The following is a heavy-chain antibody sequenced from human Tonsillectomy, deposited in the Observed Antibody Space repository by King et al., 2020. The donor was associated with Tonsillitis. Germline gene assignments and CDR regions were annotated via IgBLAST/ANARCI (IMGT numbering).Heavy chain of an antibody. CDR1: GFTFRKAW. CDR3: TTDEWFGEFAPAYHYDYYGMDV. V-gene: IGHV3-15*01. J-gene: IGHJ6*04. CDR2: IKSQTDGGTT. D-gene: IGHD3-10*01. Sequence: VQLVESGGGLVKPGGSLRLSCTASGFTFRKAWMSWVRQAPGKGLEWVGLIKSQTDGGTTDYAAPVTGRFTISRDDSKNTLSLQMNSLKTEDTAVYYCTTDEWFGEFAPAYHYDYYGMDVWGKGTTVTVSS.